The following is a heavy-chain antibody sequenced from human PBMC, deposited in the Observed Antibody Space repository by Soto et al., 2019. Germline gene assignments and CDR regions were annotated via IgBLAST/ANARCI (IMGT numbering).Heavy chain of an antibody. V-gene: IGHV1-69*02. J-gene: IGHJ3*02. CDR3: ARPHGGVVAATGWAFDI. CDR2: IIPILGIA. D-gene: IGHD2-15*01. Sequence: QVQLVQSGAEVKKPGSSVKVSCKASGGTFSSYTISWVRQAPGQGLEWMGRIIPILGIANYAQKFQGRVTITADKSPSTAYKELSSPRSEDTAVYYCARPHGGVVAATGWAFDIWGQGTMVTVSS. CDR1: GGTFSSYT.